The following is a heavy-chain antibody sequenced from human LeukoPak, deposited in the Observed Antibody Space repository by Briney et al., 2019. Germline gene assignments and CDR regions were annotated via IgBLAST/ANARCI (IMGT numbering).Heavy chain of an antibody. Sequence: KPSETLSLTCTVSGGSISSSSYYWGWIRQPLGKGLEWIGSIYYSGSTYYNPSLKSRVTISVDTSKNQFSLKLSSVTAADTAVYYCAITPELSGVNDAFDIWGQGTMVTVSS. V-gene: IGHV4-39*01. D-gene: IGHD1-26*01. CDR2: IYYSGST. CDR3: AITPELSGVNDAFDI. CDR1: GGSISSSSYY. J-gene: IGHJ3*02.